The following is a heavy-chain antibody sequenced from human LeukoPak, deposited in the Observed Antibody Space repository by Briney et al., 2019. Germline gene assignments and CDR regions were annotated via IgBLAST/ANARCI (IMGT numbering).Heavy chain of an antibody. CDR3: ARVDSDSSGYYYDY. V-gene: IGHV3-64*02. J-gene: IGHJ4*02. Sequence: GGSLRLSCAASGFTFSNFAMHWVRQAPGKGLEYVSAIGASGGSTFYADSVKGRFTISRDNSKNVLYLQMGSLRAEDMALYYCARVDSDSSGYYYDYWGQGTLVTVSS. D-gene: IGHD3-22*01. CDR2: IGASGGST. CDR1: GFTFSNFA.